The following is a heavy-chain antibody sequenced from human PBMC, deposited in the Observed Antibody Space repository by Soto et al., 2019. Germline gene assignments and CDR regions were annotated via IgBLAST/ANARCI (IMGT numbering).Heavy chain of an antibody. D-gene: IGHD2-15*01. CDR3: TRRYCSGGGCYSDFDY. J-gene: IGHJ4*02. CDR1: GFTLSGFD. V-gene: IGHV3-73*01. Sequence: EVQLVESGGGLVQPGGSLKLSCAASGFTLSGFDIHWVRQASGEGLECVGRIKTKVESYATELAASVKGRFTISRDDPKNTAYLEMNSLKPEDTAVYYCTRRYCSGGGCYSDFDYWGQGALVTVSS. CDR2: IKTKVESYAT.